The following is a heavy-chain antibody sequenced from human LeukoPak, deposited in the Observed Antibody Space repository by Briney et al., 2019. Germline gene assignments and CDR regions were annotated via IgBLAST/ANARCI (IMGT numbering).Heavy chain of an antibody. CDR1: GFTFSNYE. CDR3: AKDATAVVGTVYMDV. D-gene: IGHD6-13*01. CDR2: ISNFGDII. J-gene: IGHJ6*03. Sequence: GGSLRLSCAASGFTFSNYEMNWVRQAPGKGLEWISHISNFGDIIHYADSVEGRFTISRDNAKNSLYLQMYSLRAEDTAVYYCAKDATAVVGTVYMDVWGKGTTVTISS. V-gene: IGHV3-48*03.